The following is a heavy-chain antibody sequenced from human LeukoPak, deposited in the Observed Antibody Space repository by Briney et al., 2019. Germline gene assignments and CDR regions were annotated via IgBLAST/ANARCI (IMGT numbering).Heavy chain of an antibody. Sequence: SETLSLTCTVSGGSISGSTYYWGWVRQPPGKGLEWIGSIYYSGSTNYSPSLKSRVTISVDTSMNQFSLRLNSVTAADTAVYYCGRVSCSSTSCPGWFDPWGQGTLVTVSS. CDR1: GGSISGSTYY. V-gene: IGHV4-39*07. J-gene: IGHJ5*02. CDR3: GRVSCSSTSCPGWFDP. CDR2: IYYSGST. D-gene: IGHD2-2*01.